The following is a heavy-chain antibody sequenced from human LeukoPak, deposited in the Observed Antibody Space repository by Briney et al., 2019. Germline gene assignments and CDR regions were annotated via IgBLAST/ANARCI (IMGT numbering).Heavy chain of an antibody. Sequence: GGSLRLSCAASGFSCSYYEMNWVRQAPGKGLEWISYINTDGSTIYEADSVKGRFTISRDNAKDSLYLQMNSLRAEDTAIYYCARMFNRGYCSGGSCYVPDYWGQGTLVTVSS. V-gene: IGHV3-48*03. D-gene: IGHD2-15*01. CDR1: GFSCSYYE. CDR2: INTDGSTI. CDR3: ARMFNRGYCSGGSCYVPDY. J-gene: IGHJ4*02.